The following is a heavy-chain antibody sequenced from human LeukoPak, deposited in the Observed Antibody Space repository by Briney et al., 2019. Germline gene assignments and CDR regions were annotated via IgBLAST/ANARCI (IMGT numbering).Heavy chain of an antibody. Sequence: SGVSLRLSCAASGFTFSSYGMHWVRQAPGKGLEWVAVISYDGSNKYYADSVKGRFTISRDNSKNTLYLQMNSLRAEDTAVYYCAKYRSTFGGVIDDYWGQGTLVTVSS. D-gene: IGHD3-16*02. V-gene: IGHV3-30*18. CDR2: ISYDGSNK. CDR1: GFTFSSYG. CDR3: AKYRSTFGGVIDDY. J-gene: IGHJ4*02.